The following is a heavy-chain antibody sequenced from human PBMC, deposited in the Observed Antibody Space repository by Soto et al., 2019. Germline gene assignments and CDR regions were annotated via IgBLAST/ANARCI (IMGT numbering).Heavy chain of an antibody. CDR2: IHYSGST. V-gene: IGHV4-39*01. Sequence: PSETLSLTCRVSGDSISDTIYYWGWIRQPPGMGLEWIGSIHYSGSTQFHPSFKSRVTISVDTSKNEFSLRLRSVTAADTSVYFCATWHLREHAYDIWGQGTMVTVSS. J-gene: IGHJ3*02. CDR3: ATWHLREHAYDI. CDR1: GDSISDTIYY. D-gene: IGHD5-12*01.